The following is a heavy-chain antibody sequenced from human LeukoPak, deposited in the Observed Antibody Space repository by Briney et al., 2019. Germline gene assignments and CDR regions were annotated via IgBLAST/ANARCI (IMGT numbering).Heavy chain of an antibody. J-gene: IGHJ4*02. CDR1: GCTFISYA. V-gene: IGHV1-69*05. CDR3: ARDWDSNPYYFDY. D-gene: IGHD4-11*01. Sequence: SVKVSCKASGCTFISYAMSWVRQAPAQGLEWMGRIIPIFGTANYAQKFQGRVTITTDESTSTAYMELSSLRSEDTAVYYCARDWDSNPYYFDYWGQGTLVTVSS. CDR2: IIPIFGTA.